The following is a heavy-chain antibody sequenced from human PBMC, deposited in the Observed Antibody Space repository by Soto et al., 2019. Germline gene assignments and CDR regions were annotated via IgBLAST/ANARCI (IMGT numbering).Heavy chain of an antibody. J-gene: IGHJ5*02. CDR1: GDSVSKYY. CDR2: IHSTRSP. Sequence: ESLSLTCTVSGDSVSKYYWNWIRQPAGKGLEWIGRIHSTRSPNYNPSLKSRVTMSVDTSKNQFSLKLNLTSVTAADTAVYYCARSPAYGDYANLDTWGQGTLVTVSS. V-gene: IGHV4-4*07. D-gene: IGHD4-17*01. CDR3: ARSPAYGDYANLDT.